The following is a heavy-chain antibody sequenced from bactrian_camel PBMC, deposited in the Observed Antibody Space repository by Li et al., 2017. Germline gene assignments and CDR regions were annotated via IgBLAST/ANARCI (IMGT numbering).Heavy chain of an antibody. CDR3: VREHWDGMWSGLPY. CDR2: IDSKGIMT. V-gene: IGHV3S6*01. J-gene: IGHJ4*01. Sequence: HVQLVESGGGSVESGGSLTLACVVSGYTVNSNSMAWLRQAPGKEREEVAHIDSKGIMTYAKSVEGRFTISRVNAKNLYLQMNRLEPEDTAVYYCVREHWDGMWSGLPYWGQGTQVTVS. CDR1: GYTVNSNS. D-gene: IGHD6*01.